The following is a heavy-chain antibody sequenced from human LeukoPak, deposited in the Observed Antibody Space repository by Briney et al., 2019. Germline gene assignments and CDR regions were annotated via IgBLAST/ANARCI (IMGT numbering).Heavy chain of an antibody. J-gene: IGHJ6*02. CDR1: GYSFTSYW. D-gene: IGHD2-15*01. Sequence: GESLKISCKGSGYSFTSYWIGWVRQMPGKGLEWMGIIYPGDSDTRYSPSFQGQVTISADKSISTAYLQWSSLKASDTAMYYCARGGRKGCSGGSCYFGRYYYDGMDVWGQGTTVTVSS. CDR3: ARGGRKGCSGGSCYFGRYYYDGMDV. V-gene: IGHV5-51*01. CDR2: IYPGDSDT.